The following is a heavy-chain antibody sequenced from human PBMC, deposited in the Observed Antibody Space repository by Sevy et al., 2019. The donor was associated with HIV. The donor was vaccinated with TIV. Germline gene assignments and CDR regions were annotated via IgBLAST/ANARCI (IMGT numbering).Heavy chain of an antibody. J-gene: IGHJ4*02. CDR1: GYTFTGYY. CDR2: INPNSGGT. Sequence: ASVKVSCKASGYTFTGYYMHWVRQAPGQGLEWMGRINPNSGGTNYAKKFQGRVTMTMDTSIGTAYMKLSRLRSGDTVVYYGARGQLCDFWSVSLLGNYFDYWGQGTLVTVSS. CDR3: ARGQLCDFWSVSLLGNYFDY. D-gene: IGHD3-3*01. V-gene: IGHV1-2*05.